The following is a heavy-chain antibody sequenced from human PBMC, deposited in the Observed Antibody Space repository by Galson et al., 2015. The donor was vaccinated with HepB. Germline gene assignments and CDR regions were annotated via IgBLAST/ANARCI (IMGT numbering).Heavy chain of an antibody. V-gene: IGHV3-23*01. D-gene: IGHD3-22*01. CDR2: ISGSGGST. Sequence: SLRLSCAASGFTFSSYAMSWVRQAPGKGLEWVSAISGSGGSTYYADSVKGRFTISRDNSKNTLYLQMNSLRAGDTAVYYCAKWGWKFYYYSGYYSCYFFFGIGVWGQGATVTVSS. CDR3: AKWGWKFYYYSGYYSCYFFFGIGV. J-gene: IGHJ6*02. CDR1: GFTFSSYA.